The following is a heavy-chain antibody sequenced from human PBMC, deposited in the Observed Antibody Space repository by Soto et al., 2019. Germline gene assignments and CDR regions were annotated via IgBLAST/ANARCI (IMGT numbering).Heavy chain of an antibody. Sequence: GGSLRLSCAASGFTFSSYAMSWVRQAPGKGLEWVSAISGSGGSTYYADSVKGRFTISRDNSKNTLYLQMNSLRAEDTAVYYCAKGPYYDFWSGPRRDYYYGMDVWGQGTTVTVSS. D-gene: IGHD3-3*01. J-gene: IGHJ6*02. V-gene: IGHV3-23*01. CDR3: AKGPYYDFWSGPRRDYYYGMDV. CDR1: GFTFSSYA. CDR2: ISGSGGST.